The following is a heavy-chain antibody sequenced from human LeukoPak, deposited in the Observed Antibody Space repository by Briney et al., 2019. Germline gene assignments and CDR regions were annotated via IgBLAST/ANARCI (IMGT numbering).Heavy chain of an antibody. CDR3: ARGQQEFDY. Sequence: ASVKVSCETSGYTFTNYDISWVRQAPGQGLEWMGWISTYNGNTKYAQNLQGRVTMTTDTSTTTAYMELRSLRSDDMAVYYCARGQQEFDYWGQGTLVTVSS. V-gene: IGHV1-18*03. J-gene: IGHJ4*02. D-gene: IGHD6-13*01. CDR2: ISTYNGNT. CDR1: GYTFTNYD.